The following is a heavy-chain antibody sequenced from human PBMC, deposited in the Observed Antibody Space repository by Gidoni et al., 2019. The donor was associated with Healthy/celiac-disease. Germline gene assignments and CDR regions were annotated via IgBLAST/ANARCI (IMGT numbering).Heavy chain of an antibody. CDR3: ATYSSSSFDY. CDR2: IYSGVNT. D-gene: IGHD6-6*01. Sequence: EVQLVESGGGLIQPGGSLRLSCAASGFTVNNNYMSWVRQAPGKGLEWVSFIYSGVNTYYADSVKGRFTISRDNSKNTLYLQMNSLRAEDTAVYYCATYSSSSFDYWGQGTLVTVSS. J-gene: IGHJ4*02. V-gene: IGHV3-53*01. CDR1: GFTVNNNY.